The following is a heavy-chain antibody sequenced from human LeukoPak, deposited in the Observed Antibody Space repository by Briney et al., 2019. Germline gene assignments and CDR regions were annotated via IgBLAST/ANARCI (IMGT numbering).Heavy chain of an antibody. CDR3: ARDGSPYYYHYMDV. J-gene: IGHJ6*03. V-gene: IGHV4-4*07. Sequence: SETLSLTCTISGGSISSYYWSWIRQPAGKGLEWIGRIYTSGSTNYNPSLKSRVTMSVDTSKNQFSLKLSSVTAADTAVYYCARDGSPYYYHYMDVWGKRTTVTVSS. CDR1: GGSISSYY. CDR2: IYTSGST.